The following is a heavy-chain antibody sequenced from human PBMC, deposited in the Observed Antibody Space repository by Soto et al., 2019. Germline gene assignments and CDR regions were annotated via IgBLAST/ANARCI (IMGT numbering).Heavy chain of an antibody. CDR1: GGSISSGGYY. J-gene: IGHJ4*02. Sequence: SETLSLTCTVSGGSISSGGYYWSWIRQHPGKGLEWIGYIYYSGSTYYNPSLKSRVTISVDTSKNQFSLKLSSVTAADTAVYYCARLEGGWYDYWGQGTLVTVSS. CDR2: IYYSGST. D-gene: IGHD6-19*01. CDR3: ARLEGGWYDY. V-gene: IGHV4-31*03.